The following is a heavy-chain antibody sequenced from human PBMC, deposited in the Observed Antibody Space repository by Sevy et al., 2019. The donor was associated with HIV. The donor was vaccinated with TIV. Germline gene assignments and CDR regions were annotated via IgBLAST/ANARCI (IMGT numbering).Heavy chain of an antibody. Sequence: GGSLRLSCAASGFSVSSNFMSWVRQAPGRGLEWVSIIYGGGETYYAESVKGRFTISRDSSRNTVFLQMNSLRAEDTAIYFCRTSPRPNLADYWGQGTLVTVSS. V-gene: IGHV3-53*01. J-gene: IGHJ4*02. CDR1: GFSVSSNF. CDR2: IYGGGET. D-gene: IGHD1-1*01. CDR3: RTSPRPNLADY.